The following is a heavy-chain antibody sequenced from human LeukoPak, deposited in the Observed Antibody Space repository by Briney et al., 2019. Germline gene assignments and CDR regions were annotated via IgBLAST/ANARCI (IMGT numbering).Heavy chain of an antibody. Sequence: ASVTVSCKASGYTFTDYYIHWVRQAPGQGLEWMGWIVPKSGGTNYAQEFQGRVTMTRDTSINTAYLDLRSLRSDDTAVYYCARALNTWIQQMGYWGQGTLVTVSS. CDR1: GYTFTDYY. CDR3: ARALNTWIQQMGY. CDR2: IVPKSGGT. J-gene: IGHJ4*02. D-gene: IGHD5-18*01. V-gene: IGHV1-2*02.